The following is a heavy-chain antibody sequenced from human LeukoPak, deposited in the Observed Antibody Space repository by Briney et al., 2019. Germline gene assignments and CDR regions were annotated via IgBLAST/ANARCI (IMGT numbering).Heavy chain of an antibody. D-gene: IGHD2-15*01. CDR3: ATPTERLLPDY. CDR1: GYRFTDYF. Sequence: ASVKVSCTASGYRFTDYFMHWVRQAPGQGLEWMGWINPNSGDTDYAQKYQGRVTLTRDASIGTAYMELTRLRSDDTAVYYCATPTERLLPDYWGQGTLVTVSS. CDR2: INPNSGDT. V-gene: IGHV1-2*02. J-gene: IGHJ4*02.